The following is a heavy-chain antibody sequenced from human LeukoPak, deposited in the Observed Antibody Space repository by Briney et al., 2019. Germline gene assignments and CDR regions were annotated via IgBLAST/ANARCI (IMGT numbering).Heavy chain of an antibody. CDR2: ISAYNGNT. V-gene: IGHV1-18*04. D-gene: IGHD2-15*01. CDR1: GYTFTSYG. J-gene: IGHJ4*02. CDR3: ARGPDIVVGGGPGFDY. Sequence: GASVKVSCKASGYTFTSYGISWVRQAPGQGLEWMGWISAYNGNTNYAQKLQGRVTMTTDTSTSTAYMELRSLRSDDTAVYYCARGPDIVVGGGPGFDYWGQGTLVTVSS.